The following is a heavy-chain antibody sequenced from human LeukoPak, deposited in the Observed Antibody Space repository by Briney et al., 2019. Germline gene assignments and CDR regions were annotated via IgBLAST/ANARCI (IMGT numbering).Heavy chain of an antibody. CDR2: ISLSSGDT. Sequence: ASVKVSCKASGYTFTSHGLSWARQAPGQGLEWMGWISLSSGDTNYAQEFQERISMTRDTSTSTAYMELRSLRSDDTAVYYCARDPGGNRGFDHWGQGALVTVSS. V-gene: IGHV1-18*04. CDR1: GYTFTSHG. J-gene: IGHJ4*02. D-gene: IGHD3-10*01. CDR3: ARDPGGNRGFDH.